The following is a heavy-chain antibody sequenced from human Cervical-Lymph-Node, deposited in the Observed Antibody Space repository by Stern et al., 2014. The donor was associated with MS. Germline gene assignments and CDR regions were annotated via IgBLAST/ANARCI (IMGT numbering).Heavy chain of an antibody. CDR2: ISAYNGNT. CDR1: GYTFTSYG. J-gene: IGHJ6*02. D-gene: IGHD3-22*01. Sequence: VQLVESGAEVKKPGASVKVSCKASGYTFTSYGISWVRQAPGQGLEWMGWISAYNGNTNYAQKLHGRDTMTTDTSTSTAYMELRSLRSDDTAVYYCARDPSGYPPVLLYYGMDVWGQGTTVTVSS. V-gene: IGHV1-18*01. CDR3: ARDPSGYPPVLLYYGMDV.